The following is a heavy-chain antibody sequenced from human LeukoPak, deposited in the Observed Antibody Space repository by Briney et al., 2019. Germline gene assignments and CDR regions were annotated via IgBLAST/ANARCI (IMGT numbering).Heavy chain of an antibody. J-gene: IGHJ4*02. D-gene: IGHD3-22*01. CDR1: GFTFSSYG. CDR2: ISYDGGNK. Sequence: QPGRSLRLSCAASGFTFSSYGMHWVRQAPGKGLEWVAVISYDGGNKYYADSVKGRFTISRDNSKNTLYLQMNSLRAENTAVYYCAKALRSMIVVANEDYWGQGTLVTVSS. CDR3: AKALRSMIVVANEDY. V-gene: IGHV3-30*18.